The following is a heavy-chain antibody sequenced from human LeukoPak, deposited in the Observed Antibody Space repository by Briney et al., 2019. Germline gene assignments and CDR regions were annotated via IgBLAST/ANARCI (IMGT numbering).Heavy chain of an antibody. V-gene: IGHV4-59*01. CDR1: GGSISSYY. CDR3: ARYVWGSYPTFEDY. D-gene: IGHD3-16*02. Sequence: TSETLSLTCAVSGGSISSYYWSWIRQPPGKGLEWIAYIYYSGSTHHNPSLKSRVTISVDTSKSQFSLKLSSVTAADTAVYYCARYVWGSYPTFEDYWGQGTLVTVSS. J-gene: IGHJ4*02. CDR2: IYYSGST.